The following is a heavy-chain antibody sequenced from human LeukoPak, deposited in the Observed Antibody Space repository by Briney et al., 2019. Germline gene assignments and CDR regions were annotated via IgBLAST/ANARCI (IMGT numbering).Heavy chain of an antibody. CDR3: ARDATDYNTSSRGWDY. CDR2: IRFDGSSK. D-gene: IGHD6-6*01. V-gene: IGHV3-30*02. CDR1: GFTFSNSG. J-gene: IGHJ4*02. Sequence: GGSLRLSCAASGFTFSNSGMHWVRQAPGKGLEWVAFIRFDGSSKFYTDSVKGRFTISRDNSKNTLNLQMNSLRAEDTAVYYCARDATDYNTSSRGWDYWGQGTLITVSS.